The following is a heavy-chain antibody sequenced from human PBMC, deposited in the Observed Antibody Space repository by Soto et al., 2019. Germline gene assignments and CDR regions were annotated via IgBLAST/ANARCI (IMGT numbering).Heavy chain of an antibody. D-gene: IGHD1-26*01. CDR1: GYTFTGYY. Sequence: ASVKVSCKASGYTFTGYYMHWVRQAPGQGLEWMGWINPNSGGTNYAQKFQGRVTMTRDTSISTAYMELSRLRSDDTAVYYCARDWVVGATISYYYYGMDVWGQGTTVTVSS. V-gene: IGHV1-2*02. CDR2: INPNSGGT. J-gene: IGHJ6*02. CDR3: ARDWVVGATISYYYYGMDV.